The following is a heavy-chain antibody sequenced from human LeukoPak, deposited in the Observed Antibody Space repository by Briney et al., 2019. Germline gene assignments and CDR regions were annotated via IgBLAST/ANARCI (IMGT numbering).Heavy chain of an antibody. J-gene: IGHJ3*01. CDR1: GFTFSSHR. CDR2: ISSSTSYI. CDR3: ARDLSRRVVVITTRGDACDL. Sequence: GGCPSLACAASGFTFSSHRMSWGRQAPGKGLEWVSSISSSTSYIYYADSVKGRFTIPRDNANNLLYLQMNSLRAEDTAVYYCARDLSRRVVVITTRGDACDLWG. V-gene: IGHV3-21*01. D-gene: IGHD3-22*01.